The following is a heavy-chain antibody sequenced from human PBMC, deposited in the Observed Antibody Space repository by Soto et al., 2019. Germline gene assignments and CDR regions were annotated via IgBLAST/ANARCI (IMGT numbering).Heavy chain of an antibody. CDR2: IYHSGST. J-gene: IGHJ4*02. CDR1: GGSISSGGYS. D-gene: IGHD2-15*01. Sequence: QLQLQESGSGLVKPSQTLSLTCAVSGGSISSGGYSWSWIRQPPGKGLEWIGYIYHSGSTYYNPSRNTRVPISVDRSKNQCSLKLSSVTAADTAVYYCARGQVVAAQHWGQGTLVTGSS. CDR3: ARGQVVAAQH. V-gene: IGHV4-30-2*01.